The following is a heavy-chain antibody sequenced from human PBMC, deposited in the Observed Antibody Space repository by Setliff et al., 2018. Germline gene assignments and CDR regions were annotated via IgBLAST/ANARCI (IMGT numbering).Heavy chain of an antibody. CDR3: ARALYPSSFIGHNWFDP. Sequence: PGESLKISCKGSGYSFPSYWIGWVRQMPGKGLEWMGIIYPGDSETRYSPSFQGQVTISADKSISTAYLQWSSLKASDTAMYYCARALYPSSFIGHNWFDPWGQGTLVTVSS. V-gene: IGHV5-51*01. D-gene: IGHD2-2*01. J-gene: IGHJ5*02. CDR2: IYPGDSET. CDR1: GYSFPSYW.